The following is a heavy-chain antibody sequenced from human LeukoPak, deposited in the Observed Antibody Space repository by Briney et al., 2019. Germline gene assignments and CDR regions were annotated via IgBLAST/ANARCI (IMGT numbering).Heavy chain of an antibody. J-gene: IGHJ3*02. CDR2: IKQDGSEK. Sequence: GGSLRLSCAASGFTFSSYWMSWVRQAPGKGLEWLANIKQDGSEKYYVDSVKGRFTISRDNAKNSLYVQMNSLRAEDTAVYYCARDRGYSSGWYMNDAFDNWGQGTMVTVSS. CDR1: GFTFSSYW. V-gene: IGHV3-7*01. D-gene: IGHD6-19*01. CDR3: ARDRGYSSGWYMNDAFDN.